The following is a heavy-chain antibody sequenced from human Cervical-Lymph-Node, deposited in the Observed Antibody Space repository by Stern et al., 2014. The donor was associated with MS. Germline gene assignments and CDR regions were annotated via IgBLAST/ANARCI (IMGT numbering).Heavy chain of an antibody. V-gene: IGHV5-51*01. J-gene: IGHJ4*02. CDR2: IYPYDSDT. Sequence: VQLVQSGAEVKKPGESLKISCKLSGYSFTIYYIAWVRPMPGKGLEWMWFIYPYDSDTTYSPSFQGQVTISADKSITTAYLQWSSLRASDTAMYYCARHVQGFDYWGQGTLVTVSS. CDR3: ARHVQGFDY. CDR1: GYSFTIYY.